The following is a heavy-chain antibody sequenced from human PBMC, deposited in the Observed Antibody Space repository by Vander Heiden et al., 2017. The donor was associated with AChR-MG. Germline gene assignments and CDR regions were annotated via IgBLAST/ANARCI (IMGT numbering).Heavy chain of an antibody. J-gene: IGHJ5*02. CDR3: ARGYGSGIWQWEGGFDP. CDR1: GGTFSSYA. V-gene: IGHV1-69*06. CDR2: IIPIFGTA. D-gene: IGHD6-19*01. Sequence: QVQLVQSGAEVKKPGSSVKVSCKASGGTFSSYAISWVRQAPGQGLEWRGGIIPIFGTANYAQKFQGRVTITADKSTSTAYMELSSLRSEDTAVYYCARGYGSGIWQWEGGFDPWGQGTLVTVSS.